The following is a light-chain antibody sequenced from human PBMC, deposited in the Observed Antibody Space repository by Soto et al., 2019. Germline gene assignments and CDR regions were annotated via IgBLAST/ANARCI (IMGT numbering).Light chain of an antibody. CDR2: KGS. CDR3: MAGTHWPSA. J-gene: IGKJ1*01. CDR1: QSLVYSDGNTY. Sequence: DVVMTQSPLSLPVTLGQPASISCRSSQSLVYSDGNTYLHWFQQRPGQSPRRLIDKGSNRDSGVTDRLSGSGSGTDFTLNNSRVEAEYVGFDYCMAGTHWPSAFGPGTKVDI. V-gene: IGKV2-30*01.